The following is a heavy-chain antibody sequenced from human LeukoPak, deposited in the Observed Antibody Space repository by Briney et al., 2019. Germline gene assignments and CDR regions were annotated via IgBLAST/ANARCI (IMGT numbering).Heavy chain of an antibody. J-gene: IGHJ4*02. Sequence: EASVKVSCKASGGTFSSYAISWVRQAPGQGLEWMGRIIPILGIANYAQKFQGRVTITADKSTSTAYMELSSLRSEDTAVYYCARWSFSKTFDYWGQRTLVTASS. CDR3: ARWSFSKTFDY. CDR2: IIPILGIA. V-gene: IGHV1-69*04. CDR1: GGTFSSYA. D-gene: IGHD3-3*02.